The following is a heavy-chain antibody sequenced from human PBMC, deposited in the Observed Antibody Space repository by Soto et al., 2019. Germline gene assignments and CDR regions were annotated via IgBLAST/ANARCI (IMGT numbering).Heavy chain of an antibody. Sequence: SQTLSLTCAISVDSVSNKGAAWNWISHSPSRGLEWLGGTYYRKSKWLYDYAVSVRSRITINPETSKNKFSLHLTSVTPEDTSVYFCARDPPRSNSASDSWGQGTLVTVSS. V-gene: IGHV6-1*01. D-gene: IGHD4-4*01. CDR1: VDSVSNKGAA. CDR2: TYYRKSKWLY. CDR3: ARDPPRSNSASDS. J-gene: IGHJ4*02.